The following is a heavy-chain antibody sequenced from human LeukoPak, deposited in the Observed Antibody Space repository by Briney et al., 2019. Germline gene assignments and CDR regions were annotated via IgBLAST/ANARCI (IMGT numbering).Heavy chain of an antibody. CDR3: AKDLATYYYDSSGYHGPFDP. CDR2: ISGSGGST. J-gene: IGHJ5*02. V-gene: IGHV3-23*01. D-gene: IGHD3-22*01. CDR1: GFTLSSYA. Sequence: GGSLRLSCVASGFTLSSYAMSWVRQAPGKGREWVSVISGSGGSTYYADSVKGRFTISRDNSKNTLYLQMNSLRAEDTAVHYCAKDLATYYYDSSGYHGPFDPWGQGTLVTVSS.